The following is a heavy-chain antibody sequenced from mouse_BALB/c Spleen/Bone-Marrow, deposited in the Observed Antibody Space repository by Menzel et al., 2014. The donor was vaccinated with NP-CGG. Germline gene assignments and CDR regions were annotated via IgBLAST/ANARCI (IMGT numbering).Heavy chain of an antibody. CDR3: SRGEDYDGYAMDY. CDR1: GFTFSNFG. J-gene: IGHJ4*01. CDR2: ISGGSSSI. Sequence: VQLQQPGGGLVQPGGFRKLSCAASGFTFSNFGMHWVRQAPEKGLEWVAYISGGSSSIYYGDTVKGRFTISRDNPKNTLFLQMTSLRSEDTAMYFCSRGEDYDGYAMDYWGQGTSITVSS. D-gene: IGHD2-4*01. V-gene: IGHV5-17*02.